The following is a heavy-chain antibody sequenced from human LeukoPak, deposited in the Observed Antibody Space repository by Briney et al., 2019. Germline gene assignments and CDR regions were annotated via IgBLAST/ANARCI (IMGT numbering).Heavy chain of an antibody. CDR3: ARDEGVATRTPGFDY. Sequence: GGSLRLSCAASGFTFSSYGMHWVRQAPGKGLEWVAVIWYDGSNKYYADSVKGRFTISRDNSKNTLYLQKNSLRAEDTAVYYCARDEGVATRTPGFDYWGQGTLVTVSS. CDR2: IWYDGSNK. D-gene: IGHD5-12*01. J-gene: IGHJ4*02. CDR1: GFTFSSYG. V-gene: IGHV3-33*01.